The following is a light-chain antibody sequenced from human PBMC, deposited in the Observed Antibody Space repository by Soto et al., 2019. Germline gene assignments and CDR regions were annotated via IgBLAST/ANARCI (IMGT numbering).Light chain of an antibody. V-gene: IGKV3-20*01. CDR2: GAS. CDR3: QQYGSSPT. CDR1: QSLTTSY. Sequence: EIVLTQSPGTLSLFPGERATLSCRASQSLTTSYLAWYQQKPGQAPRLLIYGASSRATGIPDRFSGSGSGTDFTLTISRLEPEDLAVYYCQQYGSSPTFGQGTRLEIK. J-gene: IGKJ5*01.